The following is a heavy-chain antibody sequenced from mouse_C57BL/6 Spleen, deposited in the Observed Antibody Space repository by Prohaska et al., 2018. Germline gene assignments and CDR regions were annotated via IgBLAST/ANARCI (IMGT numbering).Heavy chain of an antibody. D-gene: IGHD1-1*01. V-gene: IGHV1-39*01. J-gene: IGHJ2*01. CDR2: INPNYGTT. CDR3: ARSGTTVVFDY. Sequence: DYNMNWVKQSNGKSLEWIGVINPNYGTTSYNQKLKGKATLTVDQSSSTAYMQLNSLTSEDSAVYYCARSGTTVVFDYWGQGTTLTVSS. CDR1: DYN.